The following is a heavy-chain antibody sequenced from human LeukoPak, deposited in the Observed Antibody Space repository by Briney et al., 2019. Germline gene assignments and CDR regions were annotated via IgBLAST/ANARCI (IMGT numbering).Heavy chain of an antibody. CDR1: GGSISNYY. J-gene: IGHJ5*02. CDR3: ARQYGGFPNCFDP. Sequence: KTSETLSLTCTVSGGSISNYYWSWIRQPPGKGLEWIGYIYYSGSTDYNPSLKSRVTISVDASKNQFSLKLSSVTAADTAVYYCARQYGGFPNCFDPWGQGALVNVSS. D-gene: IGHD5-12*01. V-gene: IGHV4-59*08. CDR2: IYYSGST.